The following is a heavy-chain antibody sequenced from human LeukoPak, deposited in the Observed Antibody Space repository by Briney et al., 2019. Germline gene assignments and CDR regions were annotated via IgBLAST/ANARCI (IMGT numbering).Heavy chain of an antibody. J-gene: IGHJ6*02. CDR3: ARVRILTGLDSYYYYGMDV. D-gene: IGHD3-9*01. V-gene: IGHV3-7*04. CDR1: GFTFSSYW. CDR2: IKQDGSEK. Sequence: PGGSLRLSCAASGFTFSSYWMSWVRQAPGKGLEWVANIKQDGSEKYYVDSVKGRFTISRDNAKNSLYLQINSLRAEDTAVYYCARVRILTGLDSYYYYGMDVWGQGTTVTVSS.